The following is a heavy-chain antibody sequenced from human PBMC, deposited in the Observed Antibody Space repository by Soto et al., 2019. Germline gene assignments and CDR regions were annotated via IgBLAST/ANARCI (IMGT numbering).Heavy chain of an antibody. CDR2: ISGSGGST. D-gene: IGHD6-13*01. Sequence: EVQLLESGGGLVQPGGSLRLSCAASGFTFSSYAMSWVRQAPGKGLEWVSAISGSGGSTYYADSVKGRFTISRDNSKNTLYLQMNSLRAEDTAVYYCAKLGPGSSWYGNDYYYGMDVWGQGTTVTVSS. CDR1: GFTFSSYA. J-gene: IGHJ6*02. CDR3: AKLGPGSSWYGNDYYYGMDV. V-gene: IGHV3-23*01.